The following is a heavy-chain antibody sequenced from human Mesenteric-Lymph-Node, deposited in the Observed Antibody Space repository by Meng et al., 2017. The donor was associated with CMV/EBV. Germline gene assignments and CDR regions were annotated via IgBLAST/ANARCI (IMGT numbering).Heavy chain of an antibody. D-gene: IGHD6-13*01. CDR1: GGSISSGGYY. J-gene: IGHJ5*02. Sequence: TVSGGSISSGGYYWSWIRQNPGKGLEWIGYIYYSGSTYYNPSLKSRVTISVDTSKNQFSLKLSSVTAADTAVYYCARYSSSFPNWFDPWGQGTLVTV. CDR3: ARYSSSFPNWFDP. V-gene: IGHV4-31*03. CDR2: IYYSGST.